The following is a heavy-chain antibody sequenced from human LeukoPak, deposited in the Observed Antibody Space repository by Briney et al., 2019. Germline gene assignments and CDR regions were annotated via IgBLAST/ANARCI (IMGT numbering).Heavy chain of an antibody. CDR1: GGSISSSSYY. CDR2: IYYSGST. Sequence: SETLSLTCTVSGGSISSSSYYWGWIRQPPGKGLEWIGSIYYSGSTYYNPSLKSRVAISVDTSKNQFSLKLSSVTAADTAVYYCARDAVGATKGTDFDYWGQGTLVTVSS. V-gene: IGHV4-39*07. CDR3: ARDAVGATKGTDFDY. J-gene: IGHJ4*02. D-gene: IGHD1-26*01.